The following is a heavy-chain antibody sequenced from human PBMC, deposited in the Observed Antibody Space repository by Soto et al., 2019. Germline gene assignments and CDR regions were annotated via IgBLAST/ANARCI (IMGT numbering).Heavy chain of an antibody. D-gene: IGHD6-13*01. Sequence: QVQLVESGGGVVQPGRSLRLSCAASGFTFSSYGMHWVRQAPGKGLEWVAVISYDGSNKYYADSVKGRFTISRDNSKNTLYLQMNSLRAEDTAVYYCAKEGPYSSSWYGRGYFQHWGQGTLVTVSS. CDR1: GFTFSSYG. V-gene: IGHV3-30*18. J-gene: IGHJ1*01. CDR3: AKEGPYSSSWYGRGYFQH. CDR2: ISYDGSNK.